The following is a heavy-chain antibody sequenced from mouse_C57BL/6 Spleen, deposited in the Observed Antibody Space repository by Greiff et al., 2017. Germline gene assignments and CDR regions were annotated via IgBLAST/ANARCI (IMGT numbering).Heavy chain of an antibody. V-gene: IGHV2-2*01. CDR2: IWSGGST. D-gene: IGHD2-5*01. CDR1: GFSLTSYG. J-gene: IGHJ4*01. CDR3: ASAYYSNYDYAMGD. Sequence: VQLQESGPGLVQPSQSLSITCTVSGFSLTSYGVHWVRQSPGKGLEWLGVIWSGGSTDYNAAFISRLSISKDNSKSQVFFKMNSLQADDTAMYYGASAYYSNYDYAMGDWGKATSVTFSS.